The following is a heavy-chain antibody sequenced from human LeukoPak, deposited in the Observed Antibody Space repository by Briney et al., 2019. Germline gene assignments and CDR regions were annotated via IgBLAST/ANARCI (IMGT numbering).Heavy chain of an antibody. V-gene: IGHV3-30*18. CDR2: ISYDGRNK. D-gene: IGHD4-23*01. J-gene: IGHJ3*01. Sequence: PGGSLRLSCAASGFTFSSYGMHWVRRAPGKGLEWVAVISYDGRNKYSADSVKGRFTVSRDNSKNTLYLQMDSLRAEDTAVYYCAKDGGYQVASPNHDAFNAWGQGTMVTVSS. CDR1: GFTFSSYG. CDR3: AKDGGYQVASPNHDAFNA.